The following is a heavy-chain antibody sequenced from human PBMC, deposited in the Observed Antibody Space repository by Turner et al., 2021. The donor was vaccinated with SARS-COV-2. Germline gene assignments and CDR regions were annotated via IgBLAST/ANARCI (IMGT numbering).Heavy chain of an antibody. J-gene: IGHJ1*01. Sequence: EVQLLESGGGLVQPGGSLSLSCAASRFTFSSYAMSWVRQAPGKGLEWVSASRGSGGSTFYADSVKGRFTISRDNSKNTLYLQMNSLRAEDTAVYYCAKDPGVSSGPVLEYFQHWGQGTLVTVSS. CDR1: RFTFSSYA. D-gene: IGHD6-19*01. CDR2: SRGSGGST. CDR3: AKDPGVSSGPVLEYFQH. V-gene: IGHV3-23*01.